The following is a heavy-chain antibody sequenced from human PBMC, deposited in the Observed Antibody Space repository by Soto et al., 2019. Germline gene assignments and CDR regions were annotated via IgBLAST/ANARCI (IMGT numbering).Heavy chain of an antibody. J-gene: IGHJ4*02. D-gene: IGHD6-6*01. V-gene: IGHV3-30*18. CDR3: ANPLDSSSSVVDY. CDR1: GFTFSSYG. CDR2: ISYDGSNK. Sequence: QVQLVESGGGVVQPGRSLRLSCAASGFTFSSYGMHWVRQAPGKGLEWVAVISYDGSNKYYADSVKGRFTISRDNSKNTLYLQMNSLRAEDTAVYYCANPLDSSSSVVDYWGQGTLVTVSS.